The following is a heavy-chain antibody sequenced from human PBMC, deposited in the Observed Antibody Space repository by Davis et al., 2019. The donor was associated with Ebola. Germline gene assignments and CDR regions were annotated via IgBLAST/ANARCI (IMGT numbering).Heavy chain of an antibody. J-gene: IGHJ4*02. CDR2: FDPEDGET. D-gene: IGHD2-2*01. CDR1: GYTLTELS. Sequence: ASVKVSCQVSGYTLTELSMHWVRQAPGKGLEWMGGFDPEDGETIYAQKFQGRVTMSEDTATDTAYMELSSLRSEDTAVYYGARACYDTKPPGGYWGQGTLVTVSS. CDR3: ARACYDTKPPGGY. V-gene: IGHV1-24*01.